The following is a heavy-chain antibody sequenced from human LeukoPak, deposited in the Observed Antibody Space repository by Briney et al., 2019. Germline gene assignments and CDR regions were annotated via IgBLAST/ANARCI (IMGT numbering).Heavy chain of an antibody. Sequence: GGSLRLSCAASGFTFSSYGMHWVRQAPGKGLEWVAVISYDGSNKYYADSVKGRFTISRDNSKNTLYLQMNSLRAEDTAVYYCAKLLSSIASCFDCWGQGTLVTVSS. CDR1: GFTFSSYG. CDR2: ISYDGSNK. J-gene: IGHJ4*02. V-gene: IGHV3-30*18. D-gene: IGHD6-6*01. CDR3: AKLLSSIASCFDC.